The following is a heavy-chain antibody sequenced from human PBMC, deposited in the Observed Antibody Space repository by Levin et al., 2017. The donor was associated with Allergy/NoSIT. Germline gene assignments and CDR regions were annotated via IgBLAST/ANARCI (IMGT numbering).Heavy chain of an antibody. CDR3: ARVWGSVDY. J-gene: IGHJ4*02. CDR1: GYPFTSYD. Sequence: KSGESLKISCKASGYPFTSYDINWVRQATGQGLEWVGWMNPNSGDTGYAQKFQGRVTMTRNAAISTAYMELNSLRSEDTAVYYCARVWGSVDYWGQGTLVTVSS. CDR2: MNPNSGDT. V-gene: IGHV1-8*01. D-gene: IGHD3-16*01.